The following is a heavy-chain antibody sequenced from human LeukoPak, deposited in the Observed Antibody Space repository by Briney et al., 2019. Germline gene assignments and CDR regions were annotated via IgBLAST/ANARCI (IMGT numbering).Heavy chain of an antibody. CDR1: GFTFSDYW. V-gene: IGHV3-7*01. D-gene: IGHD5-12*01. Sequence: GGSLRLSCVASGFTFSDYWMSWVRQAPGKGLEWVANIKEDGSEKYYVDSVKGRFTISRDNAKKSLYLQMNSLRAEDTAVYYCAGHRWGWLRFYYYYMDVWGKGTTVTVSS. J-gene: IGHJ6*03. CDR2: IKEDGSEK. CDR3: AGHRWGWLRFYYYYMDV.